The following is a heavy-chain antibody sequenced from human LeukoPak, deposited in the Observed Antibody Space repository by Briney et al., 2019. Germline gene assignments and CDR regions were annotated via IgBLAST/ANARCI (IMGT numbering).Heavy chain of an antibody. Sequence: GASVKVSCKAAGYTFTIYGISWVRQAPGQGLEWMGWISAYNGNTNYAQKLQGRVTMTTGTSTSTAYMELRSLRSNDTAVYYCARGPLIGVAGRAIQWYFDYWGQGTLVTVSS. D-gene: IGHD6-19*01. CDR2: ISAYNGNT. CDR3: ARGPLIGVAGRAIQWYFDY. J-gene: IGHJ4*02. CDR1: GYTFTIYG. V-gene: IGHV1-18*01.